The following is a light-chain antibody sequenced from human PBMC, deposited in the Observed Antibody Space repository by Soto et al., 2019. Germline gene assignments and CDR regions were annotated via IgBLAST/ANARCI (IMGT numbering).Light chain of an antibody. J-gene: IGKJ1*01. CDR1: QSVSSV. Sequence: EIVLTQSPATLSLSPGERATLSCRASQSVSSVFAWYQQKPGQAPRLLIYDTSNRATGIPARFSGSGSGTDFPLTISSLEPEDFAIYYCQQRSSWPLTCGQGTRVEIK. CDR2: DTS. CDR3: QQRSSWPLT. V-gene: IGKV3-11*01.